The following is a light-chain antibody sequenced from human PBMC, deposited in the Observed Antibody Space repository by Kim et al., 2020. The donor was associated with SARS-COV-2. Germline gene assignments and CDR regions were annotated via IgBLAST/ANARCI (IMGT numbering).Light chain of an antibody. J-gene: IGKJ2*01. CDR3: QQYNNWPPVA. Sequence: PGETATLPCKASQRISGNLAWYQQRPGQTPRLLIYGATSRATGVPVRFSGSQSGTEFNLTISSLQSEDFAVYYCQQYNNWPPVAFGQGTKLEI. V-gene: IGKV3-15*01. CDR1: QRISGN. CDR2: GAT.